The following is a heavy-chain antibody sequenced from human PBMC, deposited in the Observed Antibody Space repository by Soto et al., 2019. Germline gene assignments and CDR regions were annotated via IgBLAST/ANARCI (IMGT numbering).Heavy chain of an antibody. CDR1: GGSISSSSYY. CDR2: IYYSGST. V-gene: IGHV4-39*01. J-gene: IGHJ6*03. D-gene: IGHD2-2*01. CDR3: ARLTGVPAAMGYYYYYMDV. Sequence: SETLSLTCTVSGGSISSSSYYWGWIRQPPGKGLEWIGSIYYSGSTYYNPSLKSRVTISVDTSKNQFSLKLSSVTAADTAVYYCARLTGVPAAMGYYYYYMDVWGKGTTVTVSS.